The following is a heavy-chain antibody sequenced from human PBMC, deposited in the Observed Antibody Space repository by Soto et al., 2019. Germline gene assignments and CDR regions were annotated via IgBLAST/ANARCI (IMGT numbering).Heavy chain of an antibody. CDR1: GFNFRDYG. Sequence: EVQLLEAGGDLVQPGGSLRLSCAASGFNFRDYGMSWVRQAPGKGLEWLSAIIGVGDTSYYAASVRGRFTISRDNSKNTVYLQLNDLGDEDTAIYYCAKDYDYGDSLPFDYWGQGTLVTVSS. J-gene: IGHJ4*02. V-gene: IGHV3-23*01. CDR2: IIGVGDTS. CDR3: AKDYDYGDSLPFDY. D-gene: IGHD4-17*01.